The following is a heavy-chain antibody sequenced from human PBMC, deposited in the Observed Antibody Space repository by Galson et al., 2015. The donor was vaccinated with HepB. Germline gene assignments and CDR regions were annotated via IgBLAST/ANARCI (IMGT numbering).Heavy chain of an antibody. CDR1: GFTFSSYD. J-gene: IGHJ3*01. CDR3: AKDIIHDISADP. CDR2: ISGSGGST. D-gene: IGHD3-9*01. Sequence: SLRLSCAASGFTFSSYDMNWVRQAPGKGLEWVSVISGSGGSTYYADSVKGRFTISRDNSKNTLSLQMNSLRAEDTAVYYCAKDIIHDISADPWGQGTMVTVSS. V-gene: IGHV3-23*01.